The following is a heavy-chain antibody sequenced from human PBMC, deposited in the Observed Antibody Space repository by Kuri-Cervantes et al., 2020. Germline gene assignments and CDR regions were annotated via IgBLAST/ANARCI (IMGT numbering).Heavy chain of an antibody. D-gene: IGHD3-10*01. CDR2: ISAYNGNT. J-gene: IGHJ5*02. Sequence: ASVKDSCKPSGYTFTIYGVSWVRQAPGQGLEWMGWISAYNGNTNYAQKFQGRVTMTTDTSTSTAYMAVRSLRTHDTAVYYCARVSPFVRFGEHVVWFDPWGQGTLVTVSS. CDR1: GYTFTIYG. V-gene: IGHV1-18*01. CDR3: ARVSPFVRFGEHVVWFDP.